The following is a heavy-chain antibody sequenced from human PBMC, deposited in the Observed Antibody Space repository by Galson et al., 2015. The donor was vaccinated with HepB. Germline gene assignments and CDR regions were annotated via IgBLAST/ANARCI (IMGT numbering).Heavy chain of an antibody. CDR2: ISSSSSTI. Sequence: SLRLSCAASGFTFSSYSMNWVRQAPGKGLEWVSYISSSSSTIYYADSVKGRFTISRDNAKNSLYLQMDSLRVEDTAVYYCARVYCTGGSCYGTGFDYWGQGILVTVSS. CDR1: GFTFSSYS. D-gene: IGHD2-8*02. J-gene: IGHJ4*02. CDR3: ARVYCTGGSCYGTGFDY. V-gene: IGHV3-48*04.